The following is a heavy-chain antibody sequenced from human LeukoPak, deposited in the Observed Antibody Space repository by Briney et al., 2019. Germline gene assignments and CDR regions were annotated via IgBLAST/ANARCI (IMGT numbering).Heavy chain of an antibody. CDR1: GGSISSSSYY. V-gene: IGHV4-39*01. CDR3: ARLVPAAIGGWFDP. D-gene: IGHD2-2*01. CDR2: IYYSGST. Sequence: KTSETLSLTCTVSGGSISSSSYYWGWIRQPPGKGLEWIGSIYYSGSTYYNPSLKSRVTISVDTSKNQFSLKLSSVTAADTAVYYCARLVPAAIGGWFDPWGQGTLVTVSS. J-gene: IGHJ5*02.